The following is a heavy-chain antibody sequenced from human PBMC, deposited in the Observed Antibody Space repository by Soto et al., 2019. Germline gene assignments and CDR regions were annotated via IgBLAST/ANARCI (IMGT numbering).Heavy chain of an antibody. D-gene: IGHD6-13*01. CDR2: INPNSGGT. V-gene: IGHV1-2*04. CDR1: GYTFTGYY. CDR3: ATGIAAAGNNYYYYYGMDV. Sequence: GASVKVSCKASGYTFTGYYMHWVRQAPGQGLEWMGWINPNSGGTNYAPKFQGWVTMTRDTSISTAYMELSRLRSDDTAVYYCATGIAAAGNNYYYYYGMDVWGQGTTVTVSS. J-gene: IGHJ6*02.